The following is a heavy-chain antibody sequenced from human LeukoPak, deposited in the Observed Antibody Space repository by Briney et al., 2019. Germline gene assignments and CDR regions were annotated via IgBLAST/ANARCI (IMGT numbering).Heavy chain of an antibody. Sequence: GGSPRLSCAASGFTFSSYWMHWVRQAPGKGLVWVSRINSDGSSTSYADSVKGRFTISRDNAKNTLYLQMNSLRAEDTAVYYCARGGDGYSYGYDYWGQGTLVTVSS. J-gene: IGHJ4*02. CDR1: GFTFSSYW. V-gene: IGHV3-74*01. CDR3: ARGGDGYSYGYDY. D-gene: IGHD5-18*01. CDR2: INSDGSST.